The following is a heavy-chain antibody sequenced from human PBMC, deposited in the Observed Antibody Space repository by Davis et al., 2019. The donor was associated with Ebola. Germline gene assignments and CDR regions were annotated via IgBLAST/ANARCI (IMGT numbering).Heavy chain of an antibody. Sequence: MPSETLSLTCTVSGGSISSYYWSWIRQPPGKGLEWIGYIYYSGSINYNPSLKSRVTISVDTSKNQFSLKLSSVTAADTAVYYCARAGVSFDYWGQGTLVTVSS. CDR3: ARAGVSFDY. CDR2: IYYSGSI. D-gene: IGHD2-8*01. CDR1: GGSISSYY. J-gene: IGHJ4*02. V-gene: IGHV4-59*01.